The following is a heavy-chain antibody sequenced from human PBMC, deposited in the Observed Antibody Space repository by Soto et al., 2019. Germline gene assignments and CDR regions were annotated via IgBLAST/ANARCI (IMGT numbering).Heavy chain of an antibody. Sequence: QVQLVQSGAEVKKPGASVKVSCKASGYTFTSYGTRWVRQAPVQGLEWMGWISTYNGNTKYAQKLMGRVTMTTDPSTRTAYMELRRLRSDDTAVFYCAREMVRGVGSDYWGQGTLVTVSS. D-gene: IGHD3-10*01. CDR3: AREMVRGVGSDY. V-gene: IGHV1-18*01. J-gene: IGHJ4*02. CDR1: GYTFTSYG. CDR2: ISTYNGNT.